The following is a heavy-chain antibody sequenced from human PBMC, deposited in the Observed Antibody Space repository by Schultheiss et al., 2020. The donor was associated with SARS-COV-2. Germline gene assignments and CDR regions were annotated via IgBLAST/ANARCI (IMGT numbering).Heavy chain of an antibody. J-gene: IGHJ6*02. CDR3: AKDLGSSGYYYFYYYYGMDV. Sequence: GESLKISCAASGFTFSTYAMTWVRQAPGKGLEWVAVISYDGSNKYYADSVKGRFTISRDNSKNTLYLQMNSLRAEDTAVYYCAKDLGSSGYYYFYYYYGMDVWGQGTTVTVSS. CDR1: GFTFSTYA. D-gene: IGHD3-22*01. V-gene: IGHV3-30*18. CDR2: ISYDGSNK.